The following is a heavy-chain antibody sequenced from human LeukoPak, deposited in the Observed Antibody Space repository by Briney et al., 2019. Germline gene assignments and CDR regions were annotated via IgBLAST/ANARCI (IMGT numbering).Heavy chain of an antibody. CDR3: ARDSGRGWYEFQ. CDR2: INTRTGDT. J-gene: IGHJ4*02. CDR1: GYTFYNYA. V-gene: IGHV1-3*03. D-gene: IGHD6-19*01. Sequence: ASVKVSCKASGYTFYNYAIHWLRQAPGQGLEWMGWINTRTGDTEYSQKFQGRVSITKDTPESTAYMELRSLRSEDMAVYYCARDSGRGWYEFQWGQGTLVTVSS.